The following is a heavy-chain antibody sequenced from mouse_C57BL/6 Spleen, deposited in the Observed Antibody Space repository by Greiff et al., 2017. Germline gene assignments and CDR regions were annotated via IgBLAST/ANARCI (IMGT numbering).Heavy chain of an antibody. Sequence: VQLQQSGPGLVQPSQSLSITCTVPGFSLTSYGVHWVRQSPGKGLEWLGVIWRGGSTDYNAAFMSRLSITKDNSKSQVFFKMNRLQADDTAIYYCAKGPDGYYDAMDYWGQGTSVTVSS. CDR2: IWRGGST. CDR3: AKGPDGYYDAMDY. J-gene: IGHJ4*01. CDR1: GFSLTSYG. D-gene: IGHD2-3*01. V-gene: IGHV2-5*01.